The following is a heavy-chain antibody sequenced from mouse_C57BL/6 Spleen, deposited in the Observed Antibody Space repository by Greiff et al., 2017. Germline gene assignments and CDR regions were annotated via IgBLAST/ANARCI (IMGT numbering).Heavy chain of an antibody. CDR1: GFTFSSYA. CDR3: ARDAPQYYGSPWFAY. Sequence: EVHLVESGGGLVKPGGSLKLSCAASGFTFSSYAMSWVRQTPEKRLEWVATISDGGSYTYYPDNVKGRFTISRDNAKNNLYLQMSHLKSEDTAMYYCARDAPQYYGSPWFAYWGQGTLVTVSA. J-gene: IGHJ3*01. V-gene: IGHV5-4*01. D-gene: IGHD1-1*01. CDR2: ISDGGSYT.